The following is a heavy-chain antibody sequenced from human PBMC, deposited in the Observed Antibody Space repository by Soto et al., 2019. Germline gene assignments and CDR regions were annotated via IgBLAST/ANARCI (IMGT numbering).Heavy chain of an antibody. V-gene: IGHV3-30*18. CDR2: ISYDGSNK. D-gene: IGHD2-2*01. CDR3: AKLGYCSSTSCYARFDAFDI. Sequence: QVQLVESGGGVVQPGRSLRLSCAASGFTFSSYGMHWVRQAPGKGLEWVAVISYDGSNKYYADSVKGRFTISRDNSKNTLYLQMNSLRAEDTAVYYCAKLGYCSSTSCYARFDAFDIWGQGTMVTVSS. CDR1: GFTFSSYG. J-gene: IGHJ3*02.